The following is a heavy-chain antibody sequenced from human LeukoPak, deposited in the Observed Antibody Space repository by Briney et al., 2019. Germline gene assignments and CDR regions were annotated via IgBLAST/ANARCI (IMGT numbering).Heavy chain of an antibody. Sequence: GGSLRLSCAASGLTFDDYGMSWVRQAPGKGLEWVSGINWNGGSTGYAGSVKGRFTISRDNAKNSLYLQMNSLRAEDTAVYYCAELGITMIGGVWGKGTTVTISS. D-gene: IGHD3-10*02. CDR2: INWNGGST. CDR3: AELGITMIGGV. J-gene: IGHJ6*04. CDR1: GLTFDDYG. V-gene: IGHV3-20*04.